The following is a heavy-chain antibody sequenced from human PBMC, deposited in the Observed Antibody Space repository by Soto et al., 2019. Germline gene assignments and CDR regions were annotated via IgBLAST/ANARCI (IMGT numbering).Heavy chain of an antibody. CDR1: GFTFSSYG. J-gene: IGHJ4*02. CDR2: IRYDGSNK. D-gene: IGHD1-26*01. CDR3: ARDLGSGSYYCFDY. Sequence: QVQLVESGGSVVQPGRSLRLSCAASGFTFSSYGMHWVRQAPRKGLEWVAVIRYDGSNKYYADSVKGRFTISRDNYKNTLYLQMNILRAEDTAVYYCARDLGSGSYYCFDYWGQGTLVTVSS. V-gene: IGHV3-33*01.